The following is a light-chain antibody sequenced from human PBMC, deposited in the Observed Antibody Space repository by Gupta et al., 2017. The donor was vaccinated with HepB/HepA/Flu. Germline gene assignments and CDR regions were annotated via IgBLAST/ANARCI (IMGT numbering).Light chain of an antibody. CDR1: SGSVSTSYY. CDR3: VRYMGSGIYV. Sequence: QTAVTQAPSFSVPPRGTVTLTCGLSSGSVSTSYYPNWYQQTPGQAPRRLIFSTNTRSSGVPDRFSGSIRGNKAALTITGAQADDESVYYCVRYMGSGIYVFGGGTKLTVL. J-gene: IGLJ3*02. V-gene: IGLV8-61*01. CDR2: STN.